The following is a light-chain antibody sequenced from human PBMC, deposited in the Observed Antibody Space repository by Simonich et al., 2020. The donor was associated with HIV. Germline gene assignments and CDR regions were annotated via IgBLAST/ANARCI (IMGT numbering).Light chain of an antibody. CDR2: LAS. V-gene: IGKV4-1*01. CDR1: RSVLYSSNNKHH. J-gene: IGKJ3*01. Sequence: DIVMTQSPDSLAVSLGERATINCKSSRSVLYSSNNKHHLAWYQQKPGQPPNLLIYLASTRESGVPDRFSASGSGTDFTLTISSLQAEDVAVYYCQQYYSSPFTFGPGTKVDIK. CDR3: QQYYSSPFT.